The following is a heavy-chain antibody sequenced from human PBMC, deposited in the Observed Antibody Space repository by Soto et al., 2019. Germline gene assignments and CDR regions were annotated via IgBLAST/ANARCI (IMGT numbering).Heavy chain of an antibody. CDR1: GYSFTSYW. CDR3: ARHHWNYGYYYYMDV. CDR2: IYPGDSDT. D-gene: IGHD1-7*01. J-gene: IGHJ6*03. V-gene: IGHV5-51*01. Sequence: GESLKISCKGSGYSFTSYWIGWVRQMPGKGLEWMGIIYPGDSDTRYSPSFQGQVTISADKSISTAYLQWSSLKASDTAMYYCARHHWNYGYYYYMDVWGKGTTVTVSS.